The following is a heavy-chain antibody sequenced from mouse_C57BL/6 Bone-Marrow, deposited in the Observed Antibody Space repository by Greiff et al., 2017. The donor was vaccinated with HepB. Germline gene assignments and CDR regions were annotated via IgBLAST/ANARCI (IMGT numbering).Heavy chain of an antibody. V-gene: IGHV14-4*01. Sequence: VQLQQSGAELVRPGASVKLSCTASGFNIKDDYMHWVKQRPEQGLEWIGCIDPENGDTEYASKFQGKATITADTSSNPAYLQLSSLTSEDTAVYYCTTAMVTTFDYWGQGTTLTVSS. CDR2: IDPENGDT. CDR1: GFNIKDDY. D-gene: IGHD2-2*01. J-gene: IGHJ2*01. CDR3: TTAMVTTFDY.